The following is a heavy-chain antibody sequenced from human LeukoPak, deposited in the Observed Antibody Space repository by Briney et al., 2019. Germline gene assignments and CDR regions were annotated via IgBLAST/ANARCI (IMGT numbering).Heavy chain of an antibody. D-gene: IGHD3-10*01. J-gene: IGHJ5*02. CDR1: GGSISSYY. CDR3: ARGDPSGSYYNWFDP. Sequence: SETLSLTCTVSGGSISSYYWSWLRQPPGKGLEWIGYIYYSGSTNYNPSLKSRVTISVDTSKNQFSLKLSSVTAADTAVYYCARGDPSGSYYNWFDPWGQGTLVTVSS. CDR2: IYYSGST. V-gene: IGHV4-59*01.